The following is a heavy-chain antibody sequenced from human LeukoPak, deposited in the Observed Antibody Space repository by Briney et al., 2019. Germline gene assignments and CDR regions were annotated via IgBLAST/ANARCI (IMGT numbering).Heavy chain of an antibody. V-gene: IGHV4-39*07. CDR2: IYYRGST. CDR3: ARVIVATATYYYYMDV. Sequence: SETLSLTCTVSGGSISSSSYYWGWIRQPPGKGLEWIGSIYYRGSTYYNPSLKSRVTISVDTSKNQFSLKLSSVTAADTAVYYCARVIVATATYYYYMDVWGKGTTVTVSS. J-gene: IGHJ6*03. CDR1: GGSISSSSYY. D-gene: IGHD5-12*01.